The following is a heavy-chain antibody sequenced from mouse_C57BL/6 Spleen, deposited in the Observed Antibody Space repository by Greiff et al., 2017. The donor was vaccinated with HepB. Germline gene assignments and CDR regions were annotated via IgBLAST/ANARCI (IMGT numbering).Heavy chain of an antibody. D-gene: IGHD1-1*01. CDR3: ARKVYYYGSAWYFDV. Sequence: VQLVESGPGLVAPSQRLSITCTVSGFSFTSYAISWVRQPPGKGLEWLGVIWTGGGTNYNSALKSRLSISKDNSKSQVFLKMNSLQTDDTARYYCARKVYYYGSAWYFDVWGTGTTVTVSS. CDR2: IWTGGGT. CDR1: GFSFTSYA. J-gene: IGHJ1*03. V-gene: IGHV2-9-1*01.